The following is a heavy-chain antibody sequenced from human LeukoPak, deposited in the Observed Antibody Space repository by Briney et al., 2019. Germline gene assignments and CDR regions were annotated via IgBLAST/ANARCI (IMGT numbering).Heavy chain of an antibody. D-gene: IGHD3-16*01. V-gene: IGHV4-31*11. CDR1: GGSISSGGYY. J-gene: IGHJ4*02. CDR3: ASGVYYDYVGGSFGNPLDY. Sequence: PSETLSLTCAVSGGSISSGGYYWSWIRQHPGKGLEWIGYIYYSGSTYYNPSLKSRVTISVDTSKNQFSLKLSSVTAADTAVYYCASGVYYDYVGGSFGNPLDYWGQGTLVTVSS. CDR2: IYYSGST.